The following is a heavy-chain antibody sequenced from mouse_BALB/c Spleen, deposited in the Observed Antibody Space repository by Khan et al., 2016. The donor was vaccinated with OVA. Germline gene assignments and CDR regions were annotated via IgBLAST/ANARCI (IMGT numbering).Heavy chain of an antibody. Sequence: EVQLQQSGPELVRPGASVKLSCKASGYSFTGYFMNWVMQSHGKSLEWIGSINPHSGETFYNQRYKDKDTLTVEDSSNTAHIELRCLASDDSAVYYCTRIYRSDFDYWGQGTTLTVSS. CDR3: TRIYRSDFDY. J-gene: IGHJ2*01. V-gene: IGHV1-20*02. CDR2: INPHSGET. CDR1: GYSFTGYF. D-gene: IGHD1-1*01.